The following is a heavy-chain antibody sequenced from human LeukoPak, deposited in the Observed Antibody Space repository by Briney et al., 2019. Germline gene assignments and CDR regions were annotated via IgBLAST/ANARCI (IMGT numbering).Heavy chain of an antibody. CDR2: MNPNSGNT. CDR3: ARRLTSWGLYGGSWGGGFDY. V-gene: IGHV1-8*01. D-gene: IGHD2-15*01. CDR1: GYTFTSYD. J-gene: IGHJ4*02. Sequence: ASVKVSCKASGYTFTSYDINWVRQATGQGLEWMGWMNPNSGNTGYAQKFQGRVTMTRNTSISTAYMELSSLRSEDTAVYYRARRLTSWGLYGGSWGGGFDYWGQGTLVTVSS.